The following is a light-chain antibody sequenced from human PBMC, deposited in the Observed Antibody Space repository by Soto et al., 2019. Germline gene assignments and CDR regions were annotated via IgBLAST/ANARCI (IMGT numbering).Light chain of an antibody. CDR2: WAS. J-gene: IGKJ1*01. Sequence: DIVMTQSPDSLAVSLGERATINCKSSRSVLYSSNNKNYLAWYQQKPGQPPKLLIYWASTRDSGVPDRFSGSGSGKDFTLTISSLQAEDVAVYYCQQYYSTPQTFGQGTKVDIK. CDR3: QQYYSTPQT. V-gene: IGKV4-1*01. CDR1: RSVLYSSNNKNY.